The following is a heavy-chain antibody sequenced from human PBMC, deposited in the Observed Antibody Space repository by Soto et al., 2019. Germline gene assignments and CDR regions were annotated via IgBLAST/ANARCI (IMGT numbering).Heavy chain of an antibody. CDR2: IYYSGST. Sequence: SETLSLTCTVSGGSISRYYWSWIRQLPGEGREWIGYIYYSGSTNYNPSLKSRVTISVDTSKNQFSLKLSSVTAADTAVYYCARWAFGDEIPSWFDPWGQGTLVTVSS. J-gene: IGHJ5*02. CDR1: GGSISRYY. D-gene: IGHD3-10*01. V-gene: IGHV4-59*08. CDR3: ARWAFGDEIPSWFDP.